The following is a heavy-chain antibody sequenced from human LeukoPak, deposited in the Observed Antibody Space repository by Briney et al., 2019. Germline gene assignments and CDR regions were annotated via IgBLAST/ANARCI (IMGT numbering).Heavy chain of an antibody. CDR3: ARARPYAVVRGVILDY. V-gene: IGHV4-34*01. CDR1: GGSFSGYY. D-gene: IGHD3-10*01. J-gene: IGHJ4*02. Sequence: PSETLSLTCAVYGGSFSGYYWSWIRQPPGKGLEWIGEINHSGSTNYNPSLKSRVTISVDTSKNQFSLKLSSVTAADTAVYYCARARPYAVVRGVILDYWGQGTLVTVSS. CDR2: INHSGST.